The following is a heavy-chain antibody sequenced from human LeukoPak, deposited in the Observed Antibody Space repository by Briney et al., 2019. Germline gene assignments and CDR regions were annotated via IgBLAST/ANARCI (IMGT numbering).Heavy chain of an antibody. J-gene: IGHJ4*02. CDR1: GFTFNSYG. V-gene: IGHV3-30*02. CDR2: IHYDGNNK. D-gene: IGHD1-26*01. CDR3: ASVFIVGATYDY. Sequence: PGGSLRLSCAASGFTFNSYGMHWVRQAPGKGLEWVAFIHYDGNNKYYADSVKGRFTISRDNAKNSLYLQMNSLSAEDTAVYYCASVFIVGATYDYWGQGTLVTVSS.